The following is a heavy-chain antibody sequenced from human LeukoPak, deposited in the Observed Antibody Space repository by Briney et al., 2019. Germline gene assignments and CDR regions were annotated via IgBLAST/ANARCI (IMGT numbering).Heavy chain of an antibody. CDR1: GFTFSSYS. CDR2: ISSSGSYI. J-gene: IGHJ4*02. CDR3: ARDASTYYFDSSGQSDNFDY. V-gene: IGHV3-21*01. Sequence: PGGSLRLSCAASGFTFSSYSMNWVRQAPGKGLEWVSSISSSGSYIYYADSVKGRFTISRDYAKNSLYLQMNSLRAEDTAVYYCARDASTYYFDSSGQSDNFDYWGQGTLVTVSS. D-gene: IGHD3-22*01.